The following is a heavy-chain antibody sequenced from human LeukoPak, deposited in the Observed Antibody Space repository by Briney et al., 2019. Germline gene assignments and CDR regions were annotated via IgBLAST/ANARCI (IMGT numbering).Heavy chain of an antibody. J-gene: IGHJ6*03. Sequence: SCKASGGTFSSYSMNWVREAPGKGLEWVSSISSSSSYIYYADSVKGRFTISRDNAKNSLYLQMNSLRAEDTAVYYCARMGAKDYYYMDVWGKGTTVTVSS. CDR2: ISSSSSYI. CDR1: GGTFSSYS. D-gene: IGHD1-26*01. V-gene: IGHV3-21*01. CDR3: ARMGAKDYYYMDV.